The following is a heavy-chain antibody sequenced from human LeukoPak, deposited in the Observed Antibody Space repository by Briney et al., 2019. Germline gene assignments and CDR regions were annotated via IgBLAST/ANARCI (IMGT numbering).Heavy chain of an antibody. CDR2: ISGSGGRI. J-gene: IGHJ4*02. V-gene: IGHV3-23*01. CDR1: GFTFSSYS. CDR3: ARAAMVRGVGYFDY. D-gene: IGHD3-10*01. Sequence: GESLRLSCAASGFTFSSYSMSWVRQAPGKGLDWVSVISGSGGRIYYADSVKGRFTISRDNSKNTLYLQMNSLRAEDTAVYYCARAAMVRGVGYFDYWGQGTLVIVSS.